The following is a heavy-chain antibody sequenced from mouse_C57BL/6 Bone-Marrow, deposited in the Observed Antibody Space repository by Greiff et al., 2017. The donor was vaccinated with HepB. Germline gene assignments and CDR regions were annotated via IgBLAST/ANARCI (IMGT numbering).Heavy chain of an antibody. Sequence: EVMLAESGPELVKPGASVKIPCKASGYTFTDYNMDWVKQSHGKSLEWIGDINPNNGGTIYNQKFKGKATLTVDKSSSTAYMELRSLTSEDTAVYYCARWGYGSSYPWFAYWGQGTLVTVSA. CDR1: GYTFTDYN. CDR3: ARWGYGSSYPWFAY. V-gene: IGHV1-18*01. D-gene: IGHD1-1*01. J-gene: IGHJ3*01. CDR2: INPNNGGT.